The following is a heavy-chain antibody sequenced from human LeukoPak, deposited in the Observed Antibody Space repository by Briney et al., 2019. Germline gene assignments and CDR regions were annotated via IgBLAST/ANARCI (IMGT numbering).Heavy chain of an antibody. CDR1: GYSFANFW. CDR2: IYPDDSDT. CDR3: ARRAGTLNYYYFHMDV. D-gene: IGHD3-10*01. J-gene: IGHJ6*03. V-gene: IGHV5-51*01. Sequence: GESLKISCEGSGYSFANFWIVWVRQMPGKGLEWMGIIYPDDSDTKYNPSFQGQVTISADKSISTAYLQWSSLKASDTAIYYCARRAGTLNYYYFHMDVWGKGTTVTVSS.